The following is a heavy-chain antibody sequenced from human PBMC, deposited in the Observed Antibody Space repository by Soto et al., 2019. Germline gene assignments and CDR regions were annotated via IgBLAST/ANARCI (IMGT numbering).Heavy chain of an antibody. J-gene: IGHJ2*01. CDR3: AGGLWNFDL. CDR1: GFTFSDYY. CDR2: IRTSGSTM. D-gene: IGHD3-16*01. V-gene: IGHV3-11*01. Sequence: QVQLVESGGGLVKPGGSLRLSCAASGFTFSDYYMSWIRQAPGRGLQWVSYIRTSGSTMYYADSVKGRFTVSRDNAKNSLYLRMNRLRAEDTAVYYCAGGLWNFDLWGRGTLVTVSS.